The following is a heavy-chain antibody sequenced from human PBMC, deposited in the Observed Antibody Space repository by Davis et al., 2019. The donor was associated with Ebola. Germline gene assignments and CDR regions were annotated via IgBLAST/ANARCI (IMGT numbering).Heavy chain of an antibody. Sequence: GESLKISCAASGFTFSGSAMHWVRQASGKGLEWVGRIRSKANSYATAYAASVKGRFTISRDDSKNTAYLQMNSLKTEDTAVCYCTLTTVTHPDYWGQGTLVTVSS. CDR1: GFTFSGSA. CDR2: IRSKANSYAT. J-gene: IGHJ4*02. CDR3: TLTTVTHPDY. V-gene: IGHV3-73*01. D-gene: IGHD4-11*01.